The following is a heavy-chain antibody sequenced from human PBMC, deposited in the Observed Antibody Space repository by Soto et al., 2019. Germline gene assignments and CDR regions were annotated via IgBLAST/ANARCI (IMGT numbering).Heavy chain of an antibody. V-gene: IGHV3-23*01. CDR1: GFTFSSYA. J-gene: IGHJ6*02. CDR3: AKEGTAVVPAYYGMDV. D-gene: IGHD6-19*01. CDR2: ISGSGGST. Sequence: GGSLRLSCAASGFTFSSYAMSWVRQAPGKGLEWVSAISGSGGSTYYADSVKGRFTISRDNSKNTLYLQMNSLRAEDTAVYYCAKEGTAVVPAYYGMDVWGQGTTVTVSS.